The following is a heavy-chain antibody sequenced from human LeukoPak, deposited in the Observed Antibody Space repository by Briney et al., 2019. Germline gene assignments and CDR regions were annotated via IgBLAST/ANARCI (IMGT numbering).Heavy chain of an antibody. CDR1: GGSFSGYY. J-gene: IGHJ3*02. CDR3: ARPNSGSYLGAFDI. D-gene: IGHD1-26*01. CDR2: INHSGST. V-gene: IGHV4-34*01. Sequence: SETLSLTCAVYGGSFSGYYWSWIRQPPGKGLEWIGEINHSGSTNYNPSLKSRVTISVDTSKNQFSLKLSSVTAADTAVHYCARPNSGSYLGAFDIWGQGTMVTVSS.